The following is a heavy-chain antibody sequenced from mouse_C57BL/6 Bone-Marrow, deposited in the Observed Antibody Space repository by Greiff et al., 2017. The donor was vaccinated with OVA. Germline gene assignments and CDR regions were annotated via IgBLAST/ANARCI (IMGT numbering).Heavy chain of an antibody. D-gene: IGHD1-1*01. CDR2: INPSSGYT. Sequence: QVQLQQSGAELAKPGASVKLSCKASGYTFTSYWMHWVKQRPGQGLEWIGYINPSSGYTKYNQKFKDKATLTADKSSSTAYMQLSSLTYEDSAVYYCARSLITTVVAGGYWGQGTTLTVSS. V-gene: IGHV1-7*01. CDR1: GYTFTSYW. J-gene: IGHJ2*01. CDR3: ARSLITTVVAGGY.